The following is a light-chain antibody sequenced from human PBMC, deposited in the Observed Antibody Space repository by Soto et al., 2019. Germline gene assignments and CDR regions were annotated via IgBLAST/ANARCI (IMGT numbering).Light chain of an antibody. J-gene: IGKJ5*01. V-gene: IGKV3D-20*02. CDR2: GAS. CDR3: QQRSNWPPIT. Sequence: LSQSLGTLSLSPGERAALSCSASQSVSSNYLAWYQQKPGQAPRLLVYGASSRATGIPDRFSGSGSGTDFTLTISRLDPEDLAVYYCQQRSNWPPITFGQGTRL. CDR1: QSVSSNY.